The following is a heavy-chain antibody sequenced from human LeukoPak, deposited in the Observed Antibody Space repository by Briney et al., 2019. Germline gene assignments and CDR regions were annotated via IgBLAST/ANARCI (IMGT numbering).Heavy chain of an antibody. Sequence: GGSLRLSCAASGFTFSSYSMNWVRQVPGKGLEWVSFISSSSSTIYYADSVKGQFTISRDNAKNSLYLQMNSLRAEDTAVYYCARDRGGSYSAIDYWGQGTLVTVSS. CDR2: ISSSSSTI. D-gene: IGHD1-26*01. J-gene: IGHJ4*02. CDR1: GFTFSSYS. CDR3: ARDRGGSYSAIDY. V-gene: IGHV3-48*04.